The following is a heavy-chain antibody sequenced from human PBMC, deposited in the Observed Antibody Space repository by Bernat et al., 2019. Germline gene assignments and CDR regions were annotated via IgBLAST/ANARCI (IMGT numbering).Heavy chain of an antibody. V-gene: IGHV3-15*01. CDR2: SKGRTGGGTA. D-gene: IGHD6-19*01. J-gene: IGHJ4*02. CDR1: GFTLSDAW. Sequence: EVQLVESGGGVVKPGGSLRLSCSGSGFTLSDAWMSWVRQAPGKGLEWVGRSKGRTGGGTAEYAGPARSRFPVSRDDSKRTMYLHMNGLATGDAAVYYCAGLGRGFDYWGQGTQVTVSS. CDR3: AGLGRGFDY.